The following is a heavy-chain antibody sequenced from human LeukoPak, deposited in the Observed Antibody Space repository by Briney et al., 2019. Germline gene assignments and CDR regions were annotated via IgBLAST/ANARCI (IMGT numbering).Heavy chain of an antibody. J-gene: IGHJ4*02. D-gene: IGHD3-22*01. V-gene: IGHV4-59*01. CDR3: ASYDSSGYYGYYFDY. CDR2: IYYSGST. Sequence: SETLSLTCTVSGGSISSYYWSWIRQPPGKGLEWIGYIYYSGSTNYNPSLKSRVTISVDTSKNQFSLKLSSVTAADTAVYYCASYDSSGYYGYYFDYWGQGTLVTVS. CDR1: GGSISSYY.